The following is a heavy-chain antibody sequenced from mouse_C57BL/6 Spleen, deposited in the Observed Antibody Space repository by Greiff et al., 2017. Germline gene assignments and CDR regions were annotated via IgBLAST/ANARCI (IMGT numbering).Heavy chain of an antibody. CDR2: IDPETGGT. J-gene: IGHJ3*01. V-gene: IGHV1-15*01. CDR3: TRSHNSPFAY. CDR1: GYTFTDYE. Sequence: VKLVESGAELVRPGASVTLSCKASGYTFTDYEMHWVKQTPVHGLEWIGAIDPETGGTAYNQKFKGKAILTADKSSSTAYMELRSLTSEDSAVYYCTRSHNSPFAYWGQGTLVTVSA.